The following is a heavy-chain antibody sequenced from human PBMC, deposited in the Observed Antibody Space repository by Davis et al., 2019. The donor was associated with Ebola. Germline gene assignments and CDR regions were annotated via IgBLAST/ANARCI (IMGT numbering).Heavy chain of an antibody. J-gene: IGHJ3*02. CDR3: ARGSWGFAFDI. D-gene: IGHD7-27*01. Sequence: MPSETLSLTCTVSGGSISSSSYYWGWIRQHPGKGLEWIGYIYYSGSTYYNPSLKSRVTISVDTSKNQLSLRLNSVTAADTAVYYCARGSWGFAFDIWGQGAMVTVSS. CDR1: GGSISSSSYY. V-gene: IGHV4-30-4*08. CDR2: IYYSGST.